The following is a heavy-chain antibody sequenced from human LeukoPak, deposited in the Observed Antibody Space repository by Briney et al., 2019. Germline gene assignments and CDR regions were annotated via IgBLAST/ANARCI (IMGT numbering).Heavy chain of an antibody. D-gene: IGHD2-21*02. CDR2: IYTSGGT. CDR3: AREGDYYFDY. V-gene: IGHV4-4*07. CDR1: RGSISSYH. Sequence: PSETLSLTSTVFRGSISSYHWNWIRHPAGEGLESIWRIYTSGGTTCTPSLKSRVTISVDKSKNLFFLKLRSVTAADTVVYYCAREGDYYFDYWGQGTLVTVSS. J-gene: IGHJ4*02.